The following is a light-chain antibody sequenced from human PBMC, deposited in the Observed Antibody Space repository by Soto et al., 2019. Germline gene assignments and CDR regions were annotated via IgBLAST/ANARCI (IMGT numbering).Light chain of an antibody. V-gene: IGKV4-1*01. CDR3: QQHYTTPRT. CDR1: QSILFTSDNKNY. Sequence: DIVMTHSPYSLAVSLGERATIHCKSSQSILFTSDNKNYLAWYQQKSGQPPRLLIYWASTRESGVPDRFSGRGSGTDFSLTISGLEAEDVAVYYCQQHYTTPRTFGQGTKVDIK. J-gene: IGKJ1*01. CDR2: WAS.